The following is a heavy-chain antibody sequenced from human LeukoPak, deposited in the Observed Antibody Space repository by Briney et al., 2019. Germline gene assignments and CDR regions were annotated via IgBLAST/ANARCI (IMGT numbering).Heavy chain of an antibody. D-gene: IGHD2-2*01. CDR3: ARPNCSSTSCPFDP. Sequence: PSETLSLTCTVSGGSISSYYWSWIRQPPGKGLEWIGYVYYTGSTNYSPSLKSRVTTSVDTSKNQFSLKLSSVTAADTAVYYCARPNCSSTSCPFDPWGQGTLVTVSS. CDR1: GGSISSYY. CDR2: VYYTGST. V-gene: IGHV4-59*12. J-gene: IGHJ5*02.